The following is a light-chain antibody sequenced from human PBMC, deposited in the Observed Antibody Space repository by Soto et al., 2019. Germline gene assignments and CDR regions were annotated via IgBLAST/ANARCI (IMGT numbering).Light chain of an antibody. Sequence: QSALTQPASVSGSPGQSITISCTGTTNDVGGYNYVSWYQQHPGKAPKLLIFEVSSRPSGVSNRFSGSKSGNTASLTISALQAEDEADYFCNPYSSSTSLPYVFGTGTKLTVL. CDR1: TNDVGGYNY. J-gene: IGLJ1*01. CDR3: NPYSSSTSLPYV. CDR2: EVS. V-gene: IGLV2-14*01.